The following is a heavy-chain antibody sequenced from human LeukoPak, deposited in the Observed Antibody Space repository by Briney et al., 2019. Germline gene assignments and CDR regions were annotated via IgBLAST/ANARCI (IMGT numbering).Heavy chain of an antibody. V-gene: IGHV4-59*01. CDR2: IYYSGST. CDR1: GGSISSYY. CDR3: ARGVLVGMGPGYYFDY. J-gene: IGHJ4*02. Sequence: PSETLSLTCTVSGGSISSYYWSWIRQPPGKGLEWIRYIYYSGSTNYNPSLKSRVTISVDTSKNQFSLKLSSVTAADTAVYYCARGVLVGMGPGYYFDYWGQGTLVTVSS. D-gene: IGHD4/OR15-4a*01.